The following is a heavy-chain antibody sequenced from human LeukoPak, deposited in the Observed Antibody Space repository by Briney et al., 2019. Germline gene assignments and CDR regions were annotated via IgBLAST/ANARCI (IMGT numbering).Heavy chain of an antibody. Sequence: GESLKICCTGSGYSFTSYLICWGRQMPGKGLEWIRIIYPGDSDTRYSPSFQGHVSISADKSISTAYLQWSSLKASDTAMYYCATTPRGSGWDDTFDYWGQGTLVTVSS. CDR2: IYPGDSDT. CDR3: ATTPRGSGWDDTFDY. D-gene: IGHD6-19*01. V-gene: IGHV5-51*01. CDR1: GYSFTSYL. J-gene: IGHJ4*02.